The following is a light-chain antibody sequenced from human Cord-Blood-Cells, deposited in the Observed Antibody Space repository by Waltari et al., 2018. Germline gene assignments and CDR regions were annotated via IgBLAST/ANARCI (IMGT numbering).Light chain of an antibody. Sequence: DIQLTQSPSPLSASVGDSGTITCRASQSISSWLAWYQQKPGKAPKLLIYKASSLESGVPSRFSGSGSGTEFTLTISSLQPDDFATYYCQQYNSYSQTFGQGTKVEIK. CDR2: KAS. J-gene: IGKJ1*01. V-gene: IGKV1-5*03. CDR3: QQYNSYSQT. CDR1: QSISSW.